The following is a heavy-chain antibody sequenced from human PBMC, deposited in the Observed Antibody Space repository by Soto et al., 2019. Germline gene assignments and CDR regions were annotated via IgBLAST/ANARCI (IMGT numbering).Heavy chain of an antibody. Sequence: GGSLRLSCAASGFTFSSYAMSWVRQAPGKGLEWVSAISGSGGSTYYADSVKGRFTISRDNSKNTLYLQMNSLRAEVTDVYYCAKDKRDYDFWSGYPDAFDIWGQGTMVTVSS. CDR3: AKDKRDYDFWSGYPDAFDI. J-gene: IGHJ3*02. D-gene: IGHD3-3*01. V-gene: IGHV3-23*01. CDR2: ISGSGGST. CDR1: GFTFSSYA.